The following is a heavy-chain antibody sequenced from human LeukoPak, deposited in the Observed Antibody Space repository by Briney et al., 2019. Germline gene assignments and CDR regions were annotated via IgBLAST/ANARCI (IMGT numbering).Heavy chain of an antibody. Sequence: PSETLSLTCTVSGGSISSYYWSWIRQPAGKGLEWIGRIYTSGSTNYNPSLESRVTMSVDTSKNQFSLKLSSATAPDTAAYYCARHDYSNYPVFNDWGQGTLVTVSS. CDR2: IYTSGST. CDR3: ARHDYSNYPVFND. V-gene: IGHV4-4*07. D-gene: IGHD4-11*01. J-gene: IGHJ4*02. CDR1: GGSISSYY.